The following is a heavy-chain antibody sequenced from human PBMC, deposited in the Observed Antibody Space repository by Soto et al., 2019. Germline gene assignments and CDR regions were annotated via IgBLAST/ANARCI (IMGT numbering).Heavy chain of an antibody. D-gene: IGHD6-13*01. CDR3: ARGTGSSWRYYYYGMDV. J-gene: IGHJ6*02. CDR1: GYTFTGYY. V-gene: IGHV1-2*04. Sequence: VKVSCKASGYTFTGYYMRWVRQAPGQGLEWMGWINPNSGGTNYAQKFQGWVTMTRDTSISTAYMELSRLRSDDTAVYYCARGTGSSWRYYYYGMDVWGQGTTVTVSS. CDR2: INPNSGGT.